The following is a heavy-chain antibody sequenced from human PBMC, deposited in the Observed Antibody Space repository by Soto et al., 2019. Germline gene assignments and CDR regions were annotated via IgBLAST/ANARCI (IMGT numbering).Heavy chain of an antibody. CDR1: GFTFSSYA. J-gene: IGHJ6*03. CDR3: AKDRSREKGRWYYYYYMDV. CDR2: ISGSGGST. V-gene: IGHV3-23*01. D-gene: IGHD6-13*01. Sequence: GGSLRLSCAASGFTFSSYAMSWVRQAPGKGLELVSAISGSGGSTYYADSVKGRFTISRDNSKNTLYLQMNSLRAEDTAVYYCAKDRSREKGRWYYYYYMDVWGKGTTVTVSS.